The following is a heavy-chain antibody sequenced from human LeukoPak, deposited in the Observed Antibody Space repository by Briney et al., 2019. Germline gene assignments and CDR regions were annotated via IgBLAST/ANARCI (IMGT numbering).Heavy chain of an antibody. V-gene: IGHV4-59*08. CDR3: ARHSSYYYDSSGYYSAAFDI. D-gene: IGHD3-22*01. Sequence: SETLSLTCTVSGGSISNYYWSWIRQPPGKGLEWIAYIYYSGNTKYNPSLKSRVTISVDTSKNQFSLKLSSVTAADTAVYFCARHSSYYYDSSGYYSAAFDIWGQGTMVTVSS. CDR2: IYYSGNT. CDR1: GGSISNYY. J-gene: IGHJ3*02.